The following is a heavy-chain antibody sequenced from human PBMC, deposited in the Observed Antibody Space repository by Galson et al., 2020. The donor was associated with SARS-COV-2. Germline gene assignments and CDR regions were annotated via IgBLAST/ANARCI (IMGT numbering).Heavy chain of an antibody. V-gene: IGHV2-5*02. J-gene: IGHJ4*02. D-gene: IGHD1-26*01. CDR2: IYWDDVK. Sequence: KMSGPTLVKPTQTLTLTCTFSGFSLSTSGVGVGWIRQPPGKALEWLALIYWDDVKRYSPSLKSRLTITKDTSKNQVVLTMTNMDPVDTATYYCAHRLGIVGAPYFDYWGQGTLVTVSS. CDR1: GFSLSTSGVG. CDR3: AHRLGIVGAPYFDY.